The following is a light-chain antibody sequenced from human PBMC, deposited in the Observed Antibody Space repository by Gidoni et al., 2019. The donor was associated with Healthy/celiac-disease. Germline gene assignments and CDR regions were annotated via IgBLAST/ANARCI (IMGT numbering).Light chain of an antibody. V-gene: IGKV1-39*01. CDR1: QSISSY. CDR3: QPSYSPPRT. J-gene: IGKJ1*01. CDR2: AAS. Sequence: DIQRTQSPSSLSASVGDRVTITCRASQSISSYLNWYQQKPGNAPKLLIYAASSLQSGVPSMFSGSGSATVFPLTISILPPDDFATYYCQPSYSPPRTFGQGTKVEIK.